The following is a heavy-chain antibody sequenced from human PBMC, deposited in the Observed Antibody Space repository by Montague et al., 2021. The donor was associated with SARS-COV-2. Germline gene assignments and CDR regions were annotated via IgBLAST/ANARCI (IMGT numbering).Heavy chain of an antibody. D-gene: IGHD1-14*01. CDR3: ARATMTADAFDI. V-gene: IGHV4-59*02. CDR1: GASVSSSD. CDR2: FYSVGST. J-gene: IGHJ3*02. Sequence: SETLSLTCTVSGASVSSSDWGWIRQSPGKGLEWIGYFYSVGSTDYNPSLKSRVTISRDTSKNQFSLKVRSVTAADTAIYYCARATMTADAFDIWGQGTMVTVSS.